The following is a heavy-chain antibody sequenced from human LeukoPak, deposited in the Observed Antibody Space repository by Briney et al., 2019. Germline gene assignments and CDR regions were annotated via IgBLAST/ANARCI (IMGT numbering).Heavy chain of an antibody. D-gene: IGHD3-22*01. V-gene: IGHV4-61*01. CDR3: ARGRENYYDSSGYYLDY. CDR2: ISYIGST. Sequence: SETLSLTCTVSGDSISSGSYYWSWIRQPPGKGLEWIVYISYIGSTNYNPSLKSRVTISVDTSKTQFSLKMTSVTAADTAVYYCARGRENYYDSSGYYLDYWGQGTLVTVSS. J-gene: IGHJ4*02. CDR1: GDSISSGSYY.